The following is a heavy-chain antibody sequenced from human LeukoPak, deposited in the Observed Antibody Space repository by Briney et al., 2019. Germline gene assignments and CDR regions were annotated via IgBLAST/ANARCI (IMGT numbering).Heavy chain of an antibody. CDR1: GYTLTDYY. Sequence: ASMKVSCKASGYTLTDYYMHWVRQAPGQGLEWMGRINPNSGGTNYAQKFQGRVTMTRDTSISTVYMELSRLRSDDTAVYYCARVGYYESSGYYEYWGQGTLVTVSS. D-gene: IGHD3-22*01. CDR3: ARVGYYESSGYYEY. CDR2: INPNSGGT. J-gene: IGHJ4*02. V-gene: IGHV1-2*06.